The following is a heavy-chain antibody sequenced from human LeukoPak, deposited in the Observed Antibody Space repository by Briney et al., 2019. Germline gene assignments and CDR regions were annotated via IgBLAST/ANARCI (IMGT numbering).Heavy chain of an antibody. CDR1: GGSIRSDY. Sequence: PSETLSLTCTVSGGSIRSDYWSWIRQPPGKGLEWIGYTHYSGSTNYNPSLKSRVTMSVDTSKNQFSLKLSSVTAADTAVYYCARGDSSGWYQYLSGDYYYYYMDVWGKGTTVTISS. J-gene: IGHJ6*03. V-gene: IGHV4-59*12. CDR2: THYSGST. CDR3: ARGDSSGWYQYLSGDYYYYYMDV. D-gene: IGHD6-19*01.